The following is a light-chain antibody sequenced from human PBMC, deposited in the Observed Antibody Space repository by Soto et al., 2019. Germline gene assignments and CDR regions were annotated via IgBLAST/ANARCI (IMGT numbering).Light chain of an antibody. CDR2: WAS. Sequence: DIVMTQSPDSLAVSLGERATINCKSSQSVLYSFNNNNYLAWYQQKPGQPPKLLIFWASTRESGVPDRFSGSGSGTDVTLTISSLQAEDVAVYYCQQYYTTPYAFGQGTNLEIK. J-gene: IGKJ2*01. CDR1: QSVLYSFNNNNY. CDR3: QQYYTTPYA. V-gene: IGKV4-1*01.